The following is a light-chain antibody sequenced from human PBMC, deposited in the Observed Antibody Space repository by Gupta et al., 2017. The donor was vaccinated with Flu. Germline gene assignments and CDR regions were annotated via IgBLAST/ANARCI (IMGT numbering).Light chain of an antibody. CDR3: SSYKSSSTLYV. CDR2: DVS. CDR1: SSDVGGYNN. J-gene: IGLJ1*01. Sequence: QSALTQPAALSGSPGQSITISCTGSSSDVGGYNNVSWYQQHAAKAPKLMVYDVSNRPSGVANRFSGSKSGNTASLTISGLQAEDEADYYCSSYKSSSTLYVFGSGTRVTVL. V-gene: IGLV2-14*03.